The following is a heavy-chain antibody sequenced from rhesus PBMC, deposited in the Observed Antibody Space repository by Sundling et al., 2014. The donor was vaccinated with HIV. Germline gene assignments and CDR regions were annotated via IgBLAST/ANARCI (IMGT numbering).Heavy chain of an antibody. CDR1: GFSFGSFV. V-gene: IGHV1-198*02. Sequence: QVQLMQSGAEVKKPGASVKVSCKASGFSFGSFVISWVRQAPGQGLEWMGGIVPLSGVTRNAQKFQGRVTITADTSTNTAYMELSSLRSEDTAVYYCARGNYCSGFYCYFDYWGQGVLVTVSS. J-gene: IGHJ4*01. CDR3: ARGNYCSGFYCYFDY. CDR2: IVPLSGVT. D-gene: IGHD2-27*01.